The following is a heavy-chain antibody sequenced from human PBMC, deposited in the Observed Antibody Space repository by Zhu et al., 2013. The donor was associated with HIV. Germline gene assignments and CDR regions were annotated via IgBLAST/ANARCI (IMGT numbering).Heavy chain of an antibody. CDR2: ISAYNGNT. CDR1: GYTFTSYG. Sequence: QVQLVQSGAEVKKPGASVKVSCKASGYTFTSYGISWVRQAPGQGLEWMGWISAYNGNTNYAQKLQGRVTMTTDTSTSTAYMELRSLRSDDTAVYYCAGDRGGYDYYYYYGMDVWGQGTTVTVSS. D-gene: IGHD5-12*01. V-gene: IGHV1-18*01. CDR3: AGDRGGYDYYYYYGMDV. J-gene: IGHJ6*02.